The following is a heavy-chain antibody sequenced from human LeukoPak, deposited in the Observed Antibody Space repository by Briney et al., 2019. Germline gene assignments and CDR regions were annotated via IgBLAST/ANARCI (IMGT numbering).Heavy chain of an antibody. CDR3: TRLRLPATLGAFDI. J-gene: IGHJ3*02. CDR1: GYSISNGYC. Sequence: SETLSLACAVSGYSISNGYCWGWIRQPPGKGPEWIGSIYHSGTTYYNPSLKSRVTISVDTSKNQFSLKLSSVTAADTAVYFCTRLRLPATLGAFDIWGQGTMVSVSS. D-gene: IGHD1-26*01. CDR2: IYHSGTT. V-gene: IGHV4-38-2*01.